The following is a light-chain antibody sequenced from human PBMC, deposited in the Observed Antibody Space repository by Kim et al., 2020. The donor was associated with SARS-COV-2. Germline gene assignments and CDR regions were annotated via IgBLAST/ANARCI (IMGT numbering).Light chain of an antibody. CDR2: DNN. V-gene: IGLV1-51*01. CDR1: SSNIGNNY. CDR3: GTWDSSLSAGV. Sequence: GQKATISCSGSSSNIGNNYVSCYQQLPGTAPKLLIYDNNERPSGIPDRFSGSKSGTSATLGITGLQTGDEADYYCGTWDSSLSAGVFGGGTQLTVL. J-gene: IGLJ2*01.